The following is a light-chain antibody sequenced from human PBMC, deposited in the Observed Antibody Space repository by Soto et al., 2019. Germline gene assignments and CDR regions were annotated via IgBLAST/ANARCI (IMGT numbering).Light chain of an antibody. CDR1: QSVNSKF. CDR3: QHYDGPPFT. J-gene: IGKJ3*01. V-gene: IGKV3-20*01. Sequence: EIVLTQSPGTLSLSPGERATLSCRASQSVNSKFLAWYQQKPGQAPSLLIYGVSSRATGIPDRFSGSGSGTDFTLIISRLEPEDFVVYYCQHYDGPPFTFGPGTKVDIK. CDR2: GVS.